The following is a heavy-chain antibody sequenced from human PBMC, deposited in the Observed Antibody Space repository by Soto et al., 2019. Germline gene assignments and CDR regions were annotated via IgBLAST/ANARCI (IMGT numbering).Heavy chain of an antibody. Sequence: ASVEVSCKASRYTFTCYYIHWVRQARGQGLEWMGWINPNSGGTNYAQKFQGRVTMTRDTSISTAYMELSRLRSDDTAVYYCARENYDFWSGNDYWGQGTLVTVSS. CDR1: RYTFTCYY. CDR2: INPNSGGT. J-gene: IGHJ4*02. CDR3: ARENYDFWSGNDY. D-gene: IGHD3-3*01. V-gene: IGHV1-2*02.